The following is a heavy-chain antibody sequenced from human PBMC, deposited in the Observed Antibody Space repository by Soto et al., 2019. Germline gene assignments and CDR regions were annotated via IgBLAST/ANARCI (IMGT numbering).Heavy chain of an antibody. CDR2: IYHSGST. CDR1: GGSISSSNW. D-gene: IGHD2-2*02. V-gene: IGHV4-4*02. CDR3: ARANIGYCSSTSCYTRDYYYYYGMDV. J-gene: IGHJ6*02. Sequence: SETLSLTCAVSGGSISSSNWWSWVRQPPGKGLEWIGEIYHSGSTNYNPSIKSRVTISVDKSKNQFSLKLSSVTAADTAVYYCARANIGYCSSTSCYTRDYYYYYGMDVWGQGTTVTVSS.